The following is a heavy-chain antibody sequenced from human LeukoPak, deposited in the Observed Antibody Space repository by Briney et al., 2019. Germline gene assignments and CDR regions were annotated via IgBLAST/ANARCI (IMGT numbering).Heavy chain of an antibody. CDR1: GFTFSSYG. CDR3: AKETLRGCSGGSCYSAEYFQH. CDR2: ISYDGSNK. V-gene: IGHV3-30*18. J-gene: IGHJ1*01. Sequence: PGRSLRLSRAASGFTFSSYGMHWVRQGPGKGLEWVAVISYDGSNKYYADSVKGRFTISRDNSKNTLYLQMNGLRAEDTAVYYCAKETLRGCSGGSCYSAEYFQHWGQGTLVTVSS. D-gene: IGHD2-15*01.